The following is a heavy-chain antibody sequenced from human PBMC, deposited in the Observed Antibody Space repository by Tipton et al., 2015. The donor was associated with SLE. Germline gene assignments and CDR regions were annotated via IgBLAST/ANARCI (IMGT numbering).Heavy chain of an antibody. V-gene: IGHV4-4*02. CDR3: ARRNYDVLTGYYDAFDI. CDR1: GGSISSSHW. D-gene: IGHD3-9*01. J-gene: IGHJ3*02. CDR2: VYHSGST. Sequence: GLVKPSETLSLTCAVSGGSISSSHWWSWVRQSPGKGLEWIGEVYHSGSTNYNPSLKSRVTISVDKSKNQFSLKLTSVTATDTAVYNCARRNYDVLTGYYDAFDIWGQGTMVTVSS.